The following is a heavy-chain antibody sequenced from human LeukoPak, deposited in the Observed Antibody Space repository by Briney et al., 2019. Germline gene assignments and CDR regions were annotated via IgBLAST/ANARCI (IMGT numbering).Heavy chain of an antibody. Sequence: GGSLRLSCAASGFNFSSYGMHWVRQAPGKGLEWVTSIWFDGSNIHYADSVKGRVIISRDNSKNALYLQMNSLRAEDTAIYYCARDSLPMAVTGPFDHWGQGALVTVSS. CDR2: IWFDGSNI. CDR3: ARDSLPMAVTGPFDH. J-gene: IGHJ4*02. V-gene: IGHV3-33*01. CDR1: GFNFSSYG. D-gene: IGHD6-19*01.